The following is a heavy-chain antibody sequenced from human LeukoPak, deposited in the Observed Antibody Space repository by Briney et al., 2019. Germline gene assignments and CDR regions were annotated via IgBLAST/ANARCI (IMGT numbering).Heavy chain of an antibody. D-gene: IGHD6-19*01. CDR2: ISYDGSNK. J-gene: IGHJ4*02. CDR3: AKDLLSAVAGIFDY. CDR1: GFTFSSYG. Sequence: GRSLRLSCAASGFTFSSYGMHWIRQPPGKGLEWVAVISYDGSNKYYADSVKGRFTISRDNSKNTLYLQMNSLRAEDTAVYYCAKDLLSAVAGIFDYWGQGTLVTVSS. V-gene: IGHV3-30*18.